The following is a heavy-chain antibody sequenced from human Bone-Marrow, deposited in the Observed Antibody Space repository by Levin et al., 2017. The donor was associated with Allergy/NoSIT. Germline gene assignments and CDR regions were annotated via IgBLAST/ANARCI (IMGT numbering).Heavy chain of an antibody. D-gene: IGHD3-16*01. CDR1: GFIFSGHS. V-gene: IGHV3-48*01. Sequence: GGSLRLSCTASGFIFSGHSLNWVRQAPGKGLEWISYISSTLDIIYYADSVKGRFTISRDNGHNSLFLHLNSLKAEDTAIYYCATPVYSSDYVWGAYDAFNIWGQGTLVTVSS. CDR2: ISSTLDII. CDR3: ATPVYSSDYVWGAYDAFNI. J-gene: IGHJ3*02.